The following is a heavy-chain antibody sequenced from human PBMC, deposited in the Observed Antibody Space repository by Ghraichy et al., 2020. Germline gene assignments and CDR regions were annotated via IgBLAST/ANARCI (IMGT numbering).Heavy chain of an antibody. Sequence: SETLSLTCAVYGGSFSGYYWSWIRQPPGKGLEWIGEINHSGSTNYNPSLKNRVTISVDTSKNQFSLKLSSLTAADTAVYYCARDAGISMVRAKFDYWGQGTLFTVSS. CDR2: INHSGST. CDR3: ARDAGISMVRAKFDY. CDR1: GGSFSGYY. J-gene: IGHJ4*02. D-gene: IGHD3-10*01. V-gene: IGHV4-34*01.